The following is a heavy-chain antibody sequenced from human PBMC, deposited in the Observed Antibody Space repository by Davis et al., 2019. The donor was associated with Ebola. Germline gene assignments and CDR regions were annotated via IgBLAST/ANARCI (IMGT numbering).Heavy chain of an antibody. CDR2: IKTDGSMT. Sequence: PGGSLRLSCAASGFSFSYFWMHWVRQAPGKGLVWVSRIKTDGSMTGYGDSVQGRFTISRDNAKNTLYLQMNDLRAEDTAVYYCAREGKIFGLDYWGQGALVSVSS. J-gene: IGHJ4*02. CDR3: AREGKIFGLDY. V-gene: IGHV3-74*01. CDR1: GFSFSYFW. D-gene: IGHD3-3*01.